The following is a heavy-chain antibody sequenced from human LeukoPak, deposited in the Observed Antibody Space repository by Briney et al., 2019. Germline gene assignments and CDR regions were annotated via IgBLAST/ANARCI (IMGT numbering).Heavy chain of an antibody. CDR3: ARDQWPAGGIAVASWFDP. V-gene: IGHV3-21*01. D-gene: IGHD6-19*01. Sequence: GGSLRLSCAASGFTFSSYSMNWVRQAPGKGLERVSSISRSSSYIYYADSVKGRFTISRDNDKNSLYLQMHSLRAEDTAVYYGARDQWPAGGIAVASWFDPWGQGTLVTVSS. CDR1: GFTFSSYS. J-gene: IGHJ5*02. CDR2: ISRSSSYI.